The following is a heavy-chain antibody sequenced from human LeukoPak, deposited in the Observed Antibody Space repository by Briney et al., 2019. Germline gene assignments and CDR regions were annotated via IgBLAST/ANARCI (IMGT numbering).Heavy chain of an antibody. J-gene: IGHJ5*02. V-gene: IGHV4-39*07. CDR3: ARDQDRDTAMPYSWSDP. CDR1: GGSISSSSYY. D-gene: IGHD5-18*01. CDR2: IYYSGST. Sequence: SETLSLTCTVSGGSISSSSYYWGWIRQPPGKGLEWIGSIYYSGSTYYNPSLKSRVTISVDTSKNQFSLKLSSVTAADTAVYYCARDQDRDTAMPYSWSDPWGQGTLVTVSS.